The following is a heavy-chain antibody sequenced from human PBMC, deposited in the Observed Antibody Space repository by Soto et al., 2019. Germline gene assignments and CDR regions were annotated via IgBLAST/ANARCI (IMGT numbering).Heavy chain of an antibody. Sequence: EVQLVESGGGLVQPGGSLRLCCAASGFTFSSSWMHWVRQAPGKGLMWVSRINSDGSSTTYADSVKGRFTISRDNAKNTLYLQMNRLRAEDTAVYYCARDRGATTYLDYRGQGTLVTVSS. CDR3: ARDRGATTYLDY. V-gene: IGHV3-74*01. D-gene: IGHD5-12*01. CDR1: GFTFSSSW. J-gene: IGHJ4*02. CDR2: INSDGSST.